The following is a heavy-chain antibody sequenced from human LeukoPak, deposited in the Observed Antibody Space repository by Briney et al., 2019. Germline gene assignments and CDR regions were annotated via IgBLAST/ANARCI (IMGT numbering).Heavy chain of an antibody. CDR2: IIPIFGTA. J-gene: IGHJ4*02. CDR3: ARAVATIGRYFDY. D-gene: IGHD5-12*01. V-gene: IGHV1-69*13. CDR1: GYTFTSYG. Sequence: SVKVSCKASGYTFTSYGISWVRQAPGQGLEWMGGIIPIFGTANYAQKFQGRVTITADESTSTAYMELSSLRSEDTAVYYCARAVATIGRYFDYWGQGTLVTVSS.